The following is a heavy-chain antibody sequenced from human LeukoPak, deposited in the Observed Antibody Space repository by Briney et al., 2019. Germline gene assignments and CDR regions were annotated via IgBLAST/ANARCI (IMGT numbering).Heavy chain of an antibody. J-gene: IGHJ4*02. CDR3: ARSVVVVAATPDY. D-gene: IGHD2-15*01. V-gene: IGHV3-30*04. Sequence: GGSLRLSCAASGFTFNSDAMHWVRQAPGKGLEWEAVISYDGSNKYYADSVKGRFTISRGNSKNTLYLQMNSLRAEDTAVYYCARSVVVVAATPDYWGQGTLVTVSS. CDR1: GFTFNSDA. CDR2: ISYDGSNK.